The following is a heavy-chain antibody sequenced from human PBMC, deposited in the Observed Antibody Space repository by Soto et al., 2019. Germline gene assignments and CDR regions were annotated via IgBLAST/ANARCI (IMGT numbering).Heavy chain of an antibody. J-gene: IGHJ4*02. CDR2: ISVSNGNT. CDR3: ATDLFNYDILTRPLDY. D-gene: IGHD3-9*01. V-gene: IGHV1-18*01. CDR1: GYTFTNYG. Sequence: ASVKVSCKASGYTFTNYGISWVRQAPGQGIQWMGWISVSNGNTIYAQKFQGRVTMTEDTSTDTAYMELSSLRSEDTALYHCATDLFNYDILTRPLDYWGQGTLVTVSS.